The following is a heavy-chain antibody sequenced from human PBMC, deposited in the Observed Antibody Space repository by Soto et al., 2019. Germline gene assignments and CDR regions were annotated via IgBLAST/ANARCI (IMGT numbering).Heavy chain of an antibody. CDR3: ARDPALDY. V-gene: IGHV1-3*01. J-gene: IGHJ4*02. CDR1: GYIFTSYT. Sequence: ASVKVSCKASGYIFTSYTMHWVRQAPGQRLEWMGWINAGNGNTKYSQKFQGRVALTTDPSASTAYMELTSLRFEDTAVYYCARDPALDYWVQGTLVTVSS. CDR2: INAGNGNT.